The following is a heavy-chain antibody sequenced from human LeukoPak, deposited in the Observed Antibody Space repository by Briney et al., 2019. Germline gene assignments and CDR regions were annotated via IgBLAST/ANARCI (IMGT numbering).Heavy chain of an antibody. D-gene: IGHD5-18*01. J-gene: IGHJ4*02. CDR3: AKDIGYSYGVDY. CDR1: GFTFDDYA. V-gene: IGHV3-9*01. Sequence: GRSLRLSCAASGFTFDDYAMHWVRQAPGKGLEWVSGISWNNGTIGYVDSVKGRFTISRDNAKNSLYLQMNSLRAEDTALYYCAKDIGYSYGVDYWGQGTLVTVSS. CDR2: ISWNNGTI.